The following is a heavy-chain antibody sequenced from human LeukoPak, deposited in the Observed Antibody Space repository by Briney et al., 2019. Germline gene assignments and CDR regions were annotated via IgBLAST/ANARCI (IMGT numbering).Heavy chain of an antibody. CDR1: GFTFSSYA. Sequence: GGSLRLSCAASGFTFSSYAMHWVRRAPGKGLEWVAVISYDGSNKYYADSVKGRFTISRDNSKNTLYLQMNSLRAEDTAVYYCARPLKRDAFDIWGQGTMVTVSS. J-gene: IGHJ3*02. V-gene: IGHV3-30-3*01. CDR3: ARPLKRDAFDI. CDR2: ISYDGSNK.